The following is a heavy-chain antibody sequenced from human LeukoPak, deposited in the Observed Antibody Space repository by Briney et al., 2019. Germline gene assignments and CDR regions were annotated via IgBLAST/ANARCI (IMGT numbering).Heavy chain of an antibody. D-gene: IGHD2-15*01. J-gene: IGHJ4*02. CDR1: GGSISDNY. Sequence: PSETLSLTCTGSGGSISDNYWSWLRQPPGKGLEWIGYAYYSGHTNYNSSLKSRVTMSLDTSKSQFSLRLSSVTAADTAVYFCARHPFATPFDYWGPGTLVTVSS. CDR2: AYYSGHT. CDR3: ARHPFATPFDY. V-gene: IGHV4-59*08.